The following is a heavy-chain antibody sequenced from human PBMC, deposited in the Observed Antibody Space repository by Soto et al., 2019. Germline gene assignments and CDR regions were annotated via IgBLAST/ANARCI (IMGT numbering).Heavy chain of an antibody. CDR2: ISWNSGSI. CDR1: GFTFDDYA. V-gene: IGHV3-9*01. CDR3: AKDLGRQQLPGIGATVTTGGVDV. J-gene: IGHJ6*04. Sequence: PGGSLRLSCAASGFTFDDYAMHWVRQAPGKGLEWVSGISWNSGSIGYADSVKGRFTISRDNAKNSLYLQMNSLRAEDTALYYCAKDLGRQQLPGIGATVTTGGVDVWGKGTTVTVSS. D-gene: IGHD4-17*01.